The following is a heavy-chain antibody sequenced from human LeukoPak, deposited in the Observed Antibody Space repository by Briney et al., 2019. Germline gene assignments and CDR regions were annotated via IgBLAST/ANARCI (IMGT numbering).Heavy chain of an antibody. Sequence: PGGSLRLSCAASGFTFSSYSMNWVRQAPGKGLEWVSSISGSSSYIYYADSVKGRFIISRDNAKNSLYLQMNSLRAEDTAVYYCARVGGYYDILTGYYRSEYYYGMDVWGQGTTVTVSS. D-gene: IGHD3-9*01. V-gene: IGHV3-21*01. CDR1: GFTFSSYS. CDR2: ISGSSSYI. J-gene: IGHJ6*02. CDR3: ARVGGYYDILTGYYRSEYYYGMDV.